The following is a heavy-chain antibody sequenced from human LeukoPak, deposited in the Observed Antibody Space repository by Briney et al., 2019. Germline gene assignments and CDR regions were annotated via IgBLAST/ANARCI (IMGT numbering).Heavy chain of an antibody. D-gene: IGHD6-13*01. V-gene: IGHV3-30-3*01. Sequence: PGGSLRLSCAASGCTFSSYAMHWVRQAPGKGLEWVAVISYDGSNKYYADSVKGRFTISRDNSKSTLYLQMNSLRAEDTAVYYCARGLGAAAGPFDYWGQGTLVTVSS. CDR3: ARGLGAAAGPFDY. CDR2: ISYDGSNK. CDR1: GCTFSSYA. J-gene: IGHJ4*02.